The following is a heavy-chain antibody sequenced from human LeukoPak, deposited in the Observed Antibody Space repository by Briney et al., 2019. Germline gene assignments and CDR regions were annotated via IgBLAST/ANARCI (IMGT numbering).Heavy chain of an antibody. V-gene: IGHV3-23*01. CDR3: AKARITMVRGLVSPTDY. CDR2: ISGSGGST. D-gene: IGHD3-10*01. CDR1: GFTFSSYA. Sequence: GGSLRLSCAASGFTFSSYAMSWVRQAPGKGLEWVSAISGSGGSTYYADSVKGRFTISRDNSKNTLYLQMNGLRAEDTAVYYCAKARITMVRGLVSPTDYWGQGTLVTVSS. J-gene: IGHJ4*02.